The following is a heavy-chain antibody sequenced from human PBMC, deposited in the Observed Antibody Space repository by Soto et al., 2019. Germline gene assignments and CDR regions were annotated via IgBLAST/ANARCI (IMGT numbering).Heavy chain of an antibody. CDR2: AYYRSDWYN. Sequence: PSQTLSLACAISGDSVSSNSAAWNWIRQSPSRGLEWLGRAYYRSDWYNDYAVAVKSRMTINPDTSKNQFSLQLNSVTPEDTAVYFCAREAAGSFDSWDQGTLVTVSS. CDR3: AREAAGSFDS. D-gene: IGHD2-15*01. CDR1: GDSVSSNSAA. V-gene: IGHV6-1*01. J-gene: IGHJ5*01.